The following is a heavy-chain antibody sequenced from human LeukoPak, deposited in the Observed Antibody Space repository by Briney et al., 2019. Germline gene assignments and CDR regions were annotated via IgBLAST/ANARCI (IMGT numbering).Heavy chain of an antibody. CDR1: GGSISSYY. D-gene: IGHD3-10*01. Sequence: SETLSLTCTVSGGSISSYYWSWIRQPPGKGLEGMGYIYYSGSTNYNPSLKSRTTISVDTSKNQFSLNLSSVTAADTAVYYCARAVPYYYGSGSYITEAFDIWGQGTMVTVSS. CDR3: ARAVPYYYGSGSYITEAFDI. J-gene: IGHJ3*02. CDR2: IYYSGST. V-gene: IGHV4-59*01.